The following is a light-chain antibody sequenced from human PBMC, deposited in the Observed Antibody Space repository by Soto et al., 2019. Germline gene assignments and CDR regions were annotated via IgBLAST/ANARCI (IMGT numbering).Light chain of an antibody. CDR3: CSYAGTYTFYV. CDR2: DVS. V-gene: IGLV2-11*01. J-gene: IGLJ1*01. CDR1: SSDVGGYSF. Sequence: QSALTQPRSVSGSPGQSVTISCTGTSSDVGGYSFVSWYQQHPGKAPKLIIYDVSQRPSGVPDRFSGSKSGNTASLTISGLQAEDEADYYCCSYAGTYTFYVFGTGTKLTVL.